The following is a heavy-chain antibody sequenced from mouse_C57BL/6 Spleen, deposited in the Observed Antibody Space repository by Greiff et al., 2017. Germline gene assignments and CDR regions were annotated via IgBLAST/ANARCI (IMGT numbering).Heavy chain of an antibody. V-gene: IGHV1-5*01. Sequence: EVQLQESGTVLARPGASVKMSCKTSGYTFTSYWMHWVKQRPGQGLEWIGAIYPGNSDTSYNQKFKGKAKLTAVTSASTAYMELSSLTNEDSAVYYCTSYYSNYEDWYFDVWGTGTTVTVSS. CDR2: IYPGNSDT. D-gene: IGHD2-5*01. CDR3: TSYYSNYEDWYFDV. J-gene: IGHJ1*03. CDR1: GYTFTSYW.